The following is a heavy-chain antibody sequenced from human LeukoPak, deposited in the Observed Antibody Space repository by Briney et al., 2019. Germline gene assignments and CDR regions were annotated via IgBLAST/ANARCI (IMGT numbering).Heavy chain of an antibody. CDR3: AKSSDSSGYYSAEYFQH. J-gene: IGHJ1*01. CDR1: GFTFSSYG. Sequence: GGSLRLSCAASGFTFSSYGMHWVRQAPGKGLEWVAVISYDGSNKYYADSVKGRFTISRDNSKNTLYPQMNSLRAEDTAMYYCAKSSDSSGYYSAEYFQHWGQGTLVTVSS. D-gene: IGHD3-22*01. CDR2: ISYDGSNK. V-gene: IGHV3-30*18.